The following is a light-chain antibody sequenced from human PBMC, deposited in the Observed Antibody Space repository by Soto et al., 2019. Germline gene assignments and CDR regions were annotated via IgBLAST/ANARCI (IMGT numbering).Light chain of an antibody. CDR1: SSDVGGYDY. Sequence: QSALTQPASVSGSPGQSITISCTGTSSDVGGYDYVSWYQQYPDKAPKLMIFEVSNRPSGVSNRVSGSKSGNTASLTISGLQHEDEADYYCSADACSSVLFGGGTKLTVL. CDR2: EVS. V-gene: IGLV2-14*01. CDR3: SADACSSVL. J-gene: IGLJ2*01.